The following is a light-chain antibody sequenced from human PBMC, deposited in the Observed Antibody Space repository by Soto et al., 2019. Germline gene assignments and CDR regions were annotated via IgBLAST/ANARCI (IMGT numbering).Light chain of an antibody. CDR2: EVS. J-gene: IGLJ1*01. Sequence: QSALTQPPSASGSPGQSVTISCTGTSSDVGGYNYVSWYQQHPGKAPKPMIYEVSERPSGVPDRFSGSKSGNTASLTVSGLQAEDEADYYCSSYGGSNNFVFGTGTKLTVL. V-gene: IGLV2-8*01. CDR3: SSYGGSNNFV. CDR1: SSDVGGYNY.